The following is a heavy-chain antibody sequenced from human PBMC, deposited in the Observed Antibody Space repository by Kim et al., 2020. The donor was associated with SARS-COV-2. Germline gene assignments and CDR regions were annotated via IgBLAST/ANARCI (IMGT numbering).Heavy chain of an antibody. D-gene: IGHD6-13*01. Sequence: AAVKVSCKSSGYTFTIYDINEVRQATAQGREWMGGGDPTSGKTGYAQKYQGRVTMTRKPFISTAYMELSSLRSEDTAGYYCARGLGSSSWYNWFDPWGQGTLLTGS. V-gene: IGHV1-8*01. CDR3: ARGLGSSSWYNWFDP. CDR1: GYTFTIYD. CDR2: GDPTSGKT. J-gene: IGHJ5*02.